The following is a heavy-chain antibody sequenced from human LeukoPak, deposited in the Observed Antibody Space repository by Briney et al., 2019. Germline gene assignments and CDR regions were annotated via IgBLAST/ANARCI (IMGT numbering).Heavy chain of an antibody. CDR2: ISGSGGST. Sequence: PGGSLRLSCAASGFTFSSYAMSWVRQAQGKGVEWVSAISGSGGSTYYADSVKGRFTISRDNSKNTLYLQMNSLRAEDTAVYYCAKDPNSYYDSSGYYFNYFDYWGQGTLVTVSS. CDR1: GFTFSSYA. V-gene: IGHV3-23*01. D-gene: IGHD3-22*01. J-gene: IGHJ4*02. CDR3: AKDPNSYYDSSGYYFNYFDY.